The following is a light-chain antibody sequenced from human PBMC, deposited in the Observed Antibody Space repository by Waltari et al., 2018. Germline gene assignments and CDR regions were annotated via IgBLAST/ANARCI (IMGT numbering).Light chain of an antibody. V-gene: IGKV3-15*01. CDR3: QQYNNWPPWT. CDR1: QSISGN. Sequence: EIVMTQSPATLSVSPGARATLSCRASQSISGNLAWYQQKPGQAPRLLIYGASTRATGIPARFSGRGSGTEFTLTISSMQSEDFAVYYCQQYNNWPPWTFGQGTKVEIK. CDR2: GAS. J-gene: IGKJ1*01.